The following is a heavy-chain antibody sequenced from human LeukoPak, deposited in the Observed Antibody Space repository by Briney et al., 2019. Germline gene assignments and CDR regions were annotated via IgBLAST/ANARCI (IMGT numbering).Heavy chain of an antibody. CDR3: ARDYGRHYYHYYYMDV. CDR1: GYTFTSYY. Sequence: ASVKVSCKVSGYTFTSYYMHWVRQAPGQGLEWMGIINPSGGSTSYAQKFQGRVTMTRGTSTSTVYMELSSLRSEDTAVYYCARDYGRHYYHYYYMDVWGKGTTATVSS. D-gene: IGHD3-10*01. V-gene: IGHV1-46*01. J-gene: IGHJ6*03. CDR2: INPSGGST.